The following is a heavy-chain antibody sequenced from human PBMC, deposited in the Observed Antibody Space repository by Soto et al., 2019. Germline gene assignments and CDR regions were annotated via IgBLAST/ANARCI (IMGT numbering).Heavy chain of an antibody. CDR2: IYYSGTT. Sequence: QVQLQESGPGLVKPSETLSLTCSVSGASISNYFWSWIRQPPGKGLEWIGYIYYSGTTNYIPSLKSRVTMSVDTSKNQFSLKLNSATAADTAVYYCARLPAATEYYFDSWGQGTLVTVSS. J-gene: IGHJ4*02. CDR3: ARLPAATEYYFDS. V-gene: IGHV4-59*08. CDR1: GASISNYF. D-gene: IGHD2-2*01.